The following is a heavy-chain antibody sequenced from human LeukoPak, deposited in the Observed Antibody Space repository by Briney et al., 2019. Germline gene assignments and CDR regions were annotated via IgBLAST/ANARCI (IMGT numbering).Heavy chain of an antibody. CDR3: ARVVSWGYYFDY. CDR1: GGTFSSYA. CDR2: IIPIFGTA. D-gene: IGHD7-27*01. Sequence: ASVKVSCKASGGTFSSYAISWVRQAPGQGLEWMGRIIPIFGTANYAQKFQGRVTITTDESTSTAYMELSSLRSEDTAVYYCARVVSWGYYFDYWGQGTLVTVSS. V-gene: IGHV1-69*05. J-gene: IGHJ4*02.